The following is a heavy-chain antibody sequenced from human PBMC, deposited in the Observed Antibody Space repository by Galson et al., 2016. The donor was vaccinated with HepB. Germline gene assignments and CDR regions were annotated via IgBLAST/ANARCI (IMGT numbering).Heavy chain of an antibody. CDR2: ISATGATT. D-gene: IGHD6-6*01. CDR1: GFTFRNFD. Sequence: SLRLSCATSGFTFRNFDVSWVRQAPGKGLEWVSTISATGATTYYSDAVEGRFYISRDTSTNTVSLQMSSLRAEDTATYYCAKESRAARDFDFWGQGTLVIVSS. CDR3: AKESRAARDFDF. J-gene: IGHJ4*02. V-gene: IGHV3-23*01.